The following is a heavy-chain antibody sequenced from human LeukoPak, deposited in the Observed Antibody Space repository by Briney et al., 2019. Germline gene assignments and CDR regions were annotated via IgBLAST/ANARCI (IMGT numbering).Heavy chain of an antibody. V-gene: IGHV3-33*01. D-gene: IGHD6-13*01. Sequence: GGSLRLSCAASGFTFSSYGMHWVRQAPGKGLEWVAVIWYDGSNKYYADSVKGRFTISRDNSKNTLYLQMSSLRAEDTAVYYCARDERIAAAPYYYYYGMDVWGQGTTVTVSS. CDR2: IWYDGSNK. J-gene: IGHJ6*02. CDR1: GFTFSSYG. CDR3: ARDERIAAAPYYYYYGMDV.